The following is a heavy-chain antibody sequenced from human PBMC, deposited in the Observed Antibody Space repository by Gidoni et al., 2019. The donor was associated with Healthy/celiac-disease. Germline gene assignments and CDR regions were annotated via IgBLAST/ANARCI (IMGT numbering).Heavy chain of an antibody. CDR2: IYYSGST. CDR1: GGSISYYY. Sequence: QVQLQESGPGLVKPSETLSLTCTVSGGSISYYYWSWIRQPPGKGLEWIGYIYYSGSTNYNPSLKSRVTISVDTSKNQFSLKLSSMTAADTAVYYCARVSSGWAGAIYKYYYGMDVWGQGTTVTVSS. D-gene: IGHD6-19*01. CDR3: ARVSSGWAGAIYKYYYGMDV. V-gene: IGHV4-59*01. J-gene: IGHJ6*02.